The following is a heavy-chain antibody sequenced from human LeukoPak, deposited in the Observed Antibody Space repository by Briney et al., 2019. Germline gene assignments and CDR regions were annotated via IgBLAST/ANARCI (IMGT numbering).Heavy chain of an antibody. D-gene: IGHD6-13*01. Sequence: SGGSLRLSCAASGFTFSSYAMSWVRQAPGKGLEWVSAISGSGGSTYYADSVKGRFTISRDNSKNTLYLQMNSLTAEDTAVYYCARSQYSSSWHDPWDYYYGMDVWGQGTTVTVSS. J-gene: IGHJ6*02. CDR2: ISGSGGST. CDR3: ARSQYSSSWHDPWDYYYGMDV. V-gene: IGHV3-23*01. CDR1: GFTFSSYA.